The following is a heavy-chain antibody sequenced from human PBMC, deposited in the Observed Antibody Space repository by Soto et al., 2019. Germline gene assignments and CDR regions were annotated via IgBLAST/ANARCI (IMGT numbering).Heavy chain of an antibody. J-gene: IGHJ4*02. CDR3: VKASERAAGTFSY. CDR2: ISATSPKT. D-gene: IGHD6-13*01. Sequence: GGSLRLSCAASGFTFSNYAMTWVRQAPGKGLEWVSTISATSPKTYYTDSVEGRFAISRDNSEKTLYLQMNSLRAEDTAVYHCVKASERAAGTFSYWGQGALVTVSS. CDR1: GFTFSNYA. V-gene: IGHV3-23*01.